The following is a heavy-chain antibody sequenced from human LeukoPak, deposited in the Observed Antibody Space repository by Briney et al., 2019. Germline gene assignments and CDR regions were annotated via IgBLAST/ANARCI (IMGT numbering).Heavy chain of an antibody. Sequence: SETLSLTCAVYGGSFSGYYRSWTRQPPGKGLEWIGEINHSGSTNYNPSLKSRVTISVDTSNNQFSLKLSSVTAADTAVYYCARGPSSWETRNYYYYGMDVWGKGTTVTVSS. V-gene: IGHV4-34*01. D-gene: IGHD6-13*01. CDR2: INHSGST. CDR1: GGSFSGYY. J-gene: IGHJ6*04. CDR3: ARGPSSWETRNYYYYGMDV.